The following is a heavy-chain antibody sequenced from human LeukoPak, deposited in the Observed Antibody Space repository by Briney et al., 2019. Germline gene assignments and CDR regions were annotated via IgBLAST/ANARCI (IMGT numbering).Heavy chain of an antibody. D-gene: IGHD3-9*01. V-gene: IGHV3-74*01. Sequence: GGPLRLSCVASGFTFSSYWMHWVRQDPTKGLVWVSRINGDGRNINYADSVRGRFTISRDNAKNTLYLQMNTLRVEDTAVYYCTRDLMDYDVSTGLHHYYMDVWGQGTTVTVSS. CDR2: INGDGRNI. J-gene: IGHJ6*02. CDR1: GFTFSSYW. CDR3: TRDLMDYDVSTGLHHYYMDV.